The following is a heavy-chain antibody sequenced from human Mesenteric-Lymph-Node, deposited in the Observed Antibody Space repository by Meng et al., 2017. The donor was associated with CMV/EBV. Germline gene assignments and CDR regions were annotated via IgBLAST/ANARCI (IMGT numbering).Heavy chain of an antibody. CDR2: ISSGSVDI. Sequence: GGSLRLSCAASGFTFSSYSMHWVRQASGKGLEWVSSISSGSVDIFYSDSVRGRFTISRDNTQNSLYLQMNSLGAEDTAVYYCARALHCSNPNCNDPAYWGQGTLVTVSS. D-gene: IGHD2-2*01. V-gene: IGHV3-21*01. CDR1: GFTFSSYS. J-gene: IGHJ4*02. CDR3: ARALHCSNPNCNDPAY.